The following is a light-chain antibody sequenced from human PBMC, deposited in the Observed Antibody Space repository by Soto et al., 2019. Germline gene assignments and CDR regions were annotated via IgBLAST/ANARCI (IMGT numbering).Light chain of an antibody. J-gene: IGKJ1*01. CDR3: QESFSTLWT. CDR2: IVS. CDR1: QSINDY. V-gene: IGKV1-39*01. Sequence: DIQLTQSPSSLSASVGDTVTITCRASQSINDYLNWYQQKPGKAPKVLISIVSVLQSGVPSRFSGSLSGTDFTLTISSLQPEDLATYVCQESFSTLWTCAEGTKVEMK.